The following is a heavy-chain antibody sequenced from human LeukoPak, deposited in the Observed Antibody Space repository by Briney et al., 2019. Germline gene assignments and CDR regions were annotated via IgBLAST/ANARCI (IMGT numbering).Heavy chain of an antibody. Sequence: PSETLSLTCTVSGGSISSGDYYWSWIRQPPGKGLEWIGYIYYSGSTYYNPSLKSRVTISVDTSKNQFSLKLSSVTAADTAVYYCARGYYGSGSYYWFDPWGQGTLVTVSS. D-gene: IGHD3-10*01. CDR2: IYYSGST. J-gene: IGHJ5*02. V-gene: IGHV4-30-4*01. CDR3: ARGYYGSGSYYWFDP. CDR1: GGSISSGDYY.